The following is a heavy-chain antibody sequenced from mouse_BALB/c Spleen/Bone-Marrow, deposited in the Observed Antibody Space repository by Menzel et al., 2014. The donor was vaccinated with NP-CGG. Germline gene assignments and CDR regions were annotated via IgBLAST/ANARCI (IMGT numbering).Heavy chain of an antibody. J-gene: IGHJ1*01. CDR1: GYTFTSYY. V-gene: IGHV1S81*02. CDR2: INPSNGGT. D-gene: IGHD2-3*01. Sequence: VQLQQSGAELVKPGASVKLSCKASGYTFTSYYMYWVKQRPGQGLEWIGAINPSNGGTNFNEKFKSKATLTVDKSSSTAYMQLSSLTSEDSAVYYCTRSDGYYVPHWYFDVWGAGTTVTVSS. CDR3: TRSDGYYVPHWYFDV.